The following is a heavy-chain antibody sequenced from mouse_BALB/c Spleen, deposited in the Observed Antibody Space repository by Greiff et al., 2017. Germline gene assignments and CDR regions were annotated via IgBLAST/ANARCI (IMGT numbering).Heavy chain of an antibody. CDR2: IDPYYGGT. Sequence: VQLKESGPELEKPGASVKISCKASGYSFTGYNMNWVKQSNGKSLEWIGNIDPYYGGTSYNQKFKGKATLTVDKSSSTAYMQLKSLTSEDSAVYYCARVASNYYGSSPYWYFDVWGAGTTVTVSS. D-gene: IGHD1-1*01. J-gene: IGHJ1*01. V-gene: IGHV1-39*01. CDR3: ARVASNYYGSSPYWYFDV. CDR1: GYSFTGYN.